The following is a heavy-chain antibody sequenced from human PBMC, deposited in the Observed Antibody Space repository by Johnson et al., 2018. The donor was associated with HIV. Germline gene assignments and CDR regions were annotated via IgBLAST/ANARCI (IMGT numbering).Heavy chain of an antibody. D-gene: IGHD3-22*01. CDR1: GFTFDDYG. CDR3: ARGGDYYDSSGYNAFDI. V-gene: IGHV3-20*04. CDR2: IHWNGGST. J-gene: IGHJ3*02. Sequence: VQLVESGGGVVRPGGSLRLSCAASGFTFDDYGMNWVRQAPGKGLEWVSGIHWNGGSTGYADSVKGRFTISRDNAKKSLYLQMNSLRAEATALYYCARGGDYYDSSGYNAFDIWGQGTMVIVSS.